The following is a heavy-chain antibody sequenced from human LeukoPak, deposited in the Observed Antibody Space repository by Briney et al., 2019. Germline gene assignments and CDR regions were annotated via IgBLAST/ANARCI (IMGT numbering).Heavy chain of an antibody. CDR1: GGSISSADYY. CDR3: ARAIVAKRVLDAFDI. Sequence: PSETLSLTCTVSGGSISSADYYWSWIRQPPGKGLEWIGYIYYSGSTYYNPSLKSRVTISVDPSKNQFSLKLSSVTAADTAVYYCARAIVAKRVLDAFDIWGQGTMVTVSS. J-gene: IGHJ3*02. D-gene: IGHD5-12*01. CDR2: IYYSGST. V-gene: IGHV4-30-4*01.